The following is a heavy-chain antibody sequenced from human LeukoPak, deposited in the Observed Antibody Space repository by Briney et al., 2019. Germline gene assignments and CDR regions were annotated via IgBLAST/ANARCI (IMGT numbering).Heavy chain of an antibody. CDR1: GGSISSYY. D-gene: IGHD5-18*01. V-gene: IGHV4-59*08. CDR2: IYNSGNT. Sequence: PSETLSLTCTVSGGSISSYYWSWIRQPPGKGLEWIGYIYNSGNTNYNPSLWSRVTISLDTSENQLSLNLSSATAADTAVYYCARHYGHSYSRGAYYYGMDVWGQGTTVTVSS. J-gene: IGHJ6*02. CDR3: ARHYGHSYSRGAYYYGMDV.